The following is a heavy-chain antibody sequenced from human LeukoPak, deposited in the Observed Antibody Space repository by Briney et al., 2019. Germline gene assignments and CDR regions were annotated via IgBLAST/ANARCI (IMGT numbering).Heavy chain of an antibody. D-gene: IGHD3-22*01. CDR1: GGTFSSYA. Sequence: ASVKVSCKASGGTFSSYAISWVRQAPGQGLEWMGGIIPIFGTANYAQKFQGRVTITRDTSASTAYMELSSLRSEDTAVYYCARTERITMIVVTLGGAFDIWGQGTMVTVSS. J-gene: IGHJ3*02. CDR2: IIPIFGTA. V-gene: IGHV1-69*05. CDR3: ARTERITMIVVTLGGAFDI.